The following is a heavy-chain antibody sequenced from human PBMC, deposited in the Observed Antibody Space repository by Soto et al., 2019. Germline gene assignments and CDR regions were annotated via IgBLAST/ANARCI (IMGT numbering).Heavy chain of an antibody. D-gene: IGHD3-10*01. CDR2: ISSTSSTI. J-gene: IGHJ6*03. V-gene: IGHV3-48*01. Sequence: EVQLVESGGGLVQPGGSLRLSCAASGFTFSSYSMNWVRQAAGKGLEWVSYISSTSSTIYYADSVKGRFTISRDNAKNSLYLQTNSLRAEDTAVYYCARGAFYGSGTFSYYYYYMDVWGKGTTVTVSS. CDR1: GFTFSSYS. CDR3: ARGAFYGSGTFSYYYYYMDV.